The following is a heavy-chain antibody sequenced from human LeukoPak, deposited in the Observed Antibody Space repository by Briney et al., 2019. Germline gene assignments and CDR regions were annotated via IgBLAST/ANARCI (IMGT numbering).Heavy chain of an antibody. V-gene: IGHV3-48*03. D-gene: IGHD3-10*02. Sequence: GGSLRLSCAASGFTFSSYEMNWVREAPGKGLEGVSYISSSGSTIYYADSVKGRFTISRDNAKNSLYLQMNSLRAEDTAVYYCAELGITMIGGVWGKGTTVTISS. CDR1: GFTFSSYE. CDR2: ISSSGSTI. CDR3: AELGITMIGGV. J-gene: IGHJ6*04.